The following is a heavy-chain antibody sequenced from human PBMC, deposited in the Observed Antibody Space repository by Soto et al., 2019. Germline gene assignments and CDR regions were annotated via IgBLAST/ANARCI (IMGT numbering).Heavy chain of an antibody. CDR1: GGSISSYY. Sequence: PSETLSLTCTVSGGSISSYYWIWIRQPPGKGLEWIGYIYYSGSTNYNPSLKSRVTISVDTSKNQFSLKLSSVTAADTAVYYCARVLLWFGELLSPLMEVWGKGTTVTVSS. CDR3: ARVLLWFGELLSPLMEV. CDR2: IYYSGST. J-gene: IGHJ6*03. D-gene: IGHD3-10*01. V-gene: IGHV4-59*01.